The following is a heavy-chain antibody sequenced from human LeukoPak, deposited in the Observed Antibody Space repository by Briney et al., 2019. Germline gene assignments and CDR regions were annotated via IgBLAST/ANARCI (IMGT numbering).Heavy chain of an antibody. CDR2: IDTTATYT. J-gene: IGHJ6*03. CDR3: AKDGAAGGSHRATYFLDV. Sequence: GGSLRLSCAASGFTFGSYWMHWVRQAPGKGLEWVSAIDTTATYTYYVDSVKGRFTISRDDSKSTLYLQMNSLRVEDTAVYYCAKDGAAGGSHRATYFLDVWGKGTTVTVSS. V-gene: IGHV3-23*01. D-gene: IGHD1-26*01. CDR1: GFTFGSYW.